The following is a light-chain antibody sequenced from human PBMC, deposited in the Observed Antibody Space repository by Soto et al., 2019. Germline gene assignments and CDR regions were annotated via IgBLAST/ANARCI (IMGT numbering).Light chain of an antibody. Sequence: QSALTQPASVSGSPGQSITLSCTGTSSDVGSSNLVSWYQQHPGKAPKLMIYEVSKRPSGVSNRFSGSKSGNTASLTISGLQAEDEADYYCCSYAGSKVVFGGGTKVTVL. J-gene: IGLJ2*01. V-gene: IGLV2-23*02. CDR2: EVS. CDR3: CSYAGSKVV. CDR1: SSDVGSSNL.